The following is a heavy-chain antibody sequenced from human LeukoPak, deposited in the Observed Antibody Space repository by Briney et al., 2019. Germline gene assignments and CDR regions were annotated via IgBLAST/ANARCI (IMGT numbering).Heavy chain of an antibody. CDR1: GGSISSTNYH. V-gene: IGHV4-39*01. J-gene: IGHJ4*02. CDR3: ARRRYSSSSFDY. D-gene: IGHD6-6*01. CDR2: IYYSRST. Sequence: SETLSLTCTVSGGSISSTNYHWGWIRQPPEKGLEWIGKIYYSRSTYYNPSLKSRVTISVDTSKNQFSLKLNSVTAADTAVYYCARRRYSSSSFDYWGQGALVIVSS.